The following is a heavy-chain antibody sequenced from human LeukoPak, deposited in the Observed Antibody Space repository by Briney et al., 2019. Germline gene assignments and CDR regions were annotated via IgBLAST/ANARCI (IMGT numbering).Heavy chain of an antibody. CDR3: AIDLLAPYHVSSGQTTNY. CDR2: FDPEDGET. CDR1: GYILTELS. D-gene: IGHD3-22*01. Sequence: GASVKVSCKVSGYILTELSMYWVRQAPGKGLEGMGGFDPEDGETIYAQKFQGRVTMTEDASTDTAYMELSSLRSEDTAVYHCAIDLLAPYHVSSGQTTNYWGQGTLVTVSS. V-gene: IGHV1-24*01. J-gene: IGHJ4*02.